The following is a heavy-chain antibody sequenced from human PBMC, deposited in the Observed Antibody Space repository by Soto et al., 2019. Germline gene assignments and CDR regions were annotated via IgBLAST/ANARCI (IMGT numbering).Heavy chain of an antibody. CDR2: MNSDGSST. D-gene: IGHD2-15*01. J-gene: IGHJ4*02. CDR1: GFTLSSYW. V-gene: IGHV3-74*01. Sequence: GGSLRLSCAASGFTLSSYWMHWVRRAPGQGLLWVSRMNSDGSSTSYADSVKGRFTISRDNAKNTLYLQMNSLRVEDTGLYYCARVGCSGGSCIDYWGRGTLVTVSS. CDR3: ARVGCSGGSCIDY.